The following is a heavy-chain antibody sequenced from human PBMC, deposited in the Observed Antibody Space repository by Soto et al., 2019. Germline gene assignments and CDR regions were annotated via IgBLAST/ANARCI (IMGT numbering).Heavy chain of an antibody. J-gene: IGHJ4*02. D-gene: IGHD3-22*01. CDR1: GFTFSSYA. Sequence: GGSLRLSCAASGFTFSSYAMSWVRQAPGKGLEWVSAISGSGGSTYYADSVKGRFTISRDNSKNTLYLHMNSLRAEDMAVYYCAKCGSTAYYDDRSGYYYFDYWGQGTLVTVSS. CDR3: AKCGSTAYYDDRSGYYYFDY. CDR2: ISGSGGST. V-gene: IGHV3-23*01.